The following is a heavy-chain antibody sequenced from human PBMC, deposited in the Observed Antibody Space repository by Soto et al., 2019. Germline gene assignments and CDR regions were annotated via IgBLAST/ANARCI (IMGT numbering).Heavy chain of an antibody. CDR2: IDKDGAVT. D-gene: IGHD3-10*01. CDR1: GFSFERYW. CDR3: ARVDLDSWQVTLGS. V-gene: IGHV3-74*01. J-gene: IGHJ5*02. Sequence: PGGSLRISCAASGFSFERYWMHWVRQAPGKGLMWVARIDKDGAVTNYAESVKGRFTISRDNAKNTLYLQMNSLRAEDSALYYCARVDLDSWQVTLGSWGQGTLVTVSS.